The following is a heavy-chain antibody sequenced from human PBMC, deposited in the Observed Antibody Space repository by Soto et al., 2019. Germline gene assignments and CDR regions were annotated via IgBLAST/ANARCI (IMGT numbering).Heavy chain of an antibody. Sequence: QVQLQQWGAGLLKPSETLSLTCAVYGGSFSGYYWRWIRQPPGKGLEWIGEITHSGSTNYNPSLKSRVTISVDTSKNQFSLKLSSVTAADTAVYYCARLRFLEWLLSNDAFDIWGQGTMVTVSS. CDR2: ITHSGST. CDR3: ARLRFLEWLLSNDAFDI. D-gene: IGHD3-3*01. J-gene: IGHJ3*02. V-gene: IGHV4-34*01. CDR1: GGSFSGYY.